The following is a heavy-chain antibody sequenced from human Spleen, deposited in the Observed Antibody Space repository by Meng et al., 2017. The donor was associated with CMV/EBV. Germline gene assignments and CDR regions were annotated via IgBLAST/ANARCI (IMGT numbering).Heavy chain of an antibody. CDR2: IYYSGST. J-gene: IGHJ4*02. D-gene: IGHD3-10*01. CDR1: GGSISSYY. CDR3: AKDQGSDAPTAEFFDY. V-gene: IGHV4-59*01. Sequence: SETLSLTCTVSGGSISSYYWSWIRQPPGKGLEWIGYIYYSGSTNYNPSLKSRVTISVDTSKNQFSLKLSSVTAADTAVYYCAKDQGSDAPTAEFFDYWGQGTLVTVSS.